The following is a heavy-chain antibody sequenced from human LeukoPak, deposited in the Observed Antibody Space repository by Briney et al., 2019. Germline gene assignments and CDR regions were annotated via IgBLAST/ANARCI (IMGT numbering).Heavy chain of an antibody. CDR2: IYPGDSDT. V-gene: IGHV5-51*01. J-gene: IGHJ4*02. CDR3: AVVITDRSLDY. Sequence: GESLKISCKGSGYSFTSYWIGWVRQMPGKGLEWMGIIYPGDSDTRYSPSFQGQVTISADKSISTAYLQWSSLKASDSGMYFCAVVITDRSLDYWGQGTLVTVSS. D-gene: IGHD3-22*01. CDR1: GYSFTSYW.